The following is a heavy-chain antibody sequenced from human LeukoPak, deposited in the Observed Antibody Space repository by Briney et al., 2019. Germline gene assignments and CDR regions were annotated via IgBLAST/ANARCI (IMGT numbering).Heavy chain of an antibody. CDR3: ARGSPAAGNWFDP. J-gene: IGHJ5*02. D-gene: IGHD6-13*01. CDR1: VYSFTTYL. Sequence: GDSLMISCKGSVYSFTTYLIGWVRHMAEKGLEWMGIIYPGDSDATYSPCFQSQVNISADKFISTAYLQWSSLKASDTAMYYCARGSPAAGNWFDPWGQGTLVTVSS. V-gene: IGHV5-51*01. CDR2: IYPGDSDA.